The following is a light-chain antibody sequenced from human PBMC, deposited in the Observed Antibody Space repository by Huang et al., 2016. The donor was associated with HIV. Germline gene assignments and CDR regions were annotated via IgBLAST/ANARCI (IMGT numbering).Light chain of an antibody. V-gene: IGKV1-39*01. Sequence: DIQMTQSPSSLSASVGDRVTITCRASQIINTYFNWYHQRPGKAPALLIYGASNLHSGDPSRFSGSGSGSEFTLTISSLQPEDFGTYYCQQSLRTPFTFGPGT. CDR1: QIINTY. CDR3: QQSLRTPFT. CDR2: GAS. J-gene: IGKJ3*01.